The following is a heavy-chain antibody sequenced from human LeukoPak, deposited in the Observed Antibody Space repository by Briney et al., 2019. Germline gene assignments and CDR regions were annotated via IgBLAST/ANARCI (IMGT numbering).Heavy chain of an antibody. Sequence: PGGSLRLSCAASGFTFDDYAMPWVRHAPGKGLEWVSGISWNSGSIGYADPVKGRFTISRDNAKNSLYLQMNSLRAEDTALYYCAQEGGGYYRRSFKYWGQGTLVTVSS. CDR3: AQEGGGYYRRSFKY. CDR2: ISWNSGSI. V-gene: IGHV3-9*01. CDR1: GFTFDDYA. J-gene: IGHJ4*02. D-gene: IGHD3-22*01.